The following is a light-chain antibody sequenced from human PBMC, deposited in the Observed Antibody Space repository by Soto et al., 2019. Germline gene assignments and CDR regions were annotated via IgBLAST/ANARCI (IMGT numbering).Light chain of an antibody. V-gene: IGKV3-15*01. CDR1: QSVRSN. CDR2: AAS. J-gene: IGKJ1*01. Sequence: EIVLTQSPATLSVSPGERATLSCRASQSVRSNLAWYQQKPGQAPRLLIFAASTRATVIPARFRGSGSGTEFTLTISDLQSEDFAVYYCQQYSNWPRTFGQGTKVDI. CDR3: QQYSNWPRT.